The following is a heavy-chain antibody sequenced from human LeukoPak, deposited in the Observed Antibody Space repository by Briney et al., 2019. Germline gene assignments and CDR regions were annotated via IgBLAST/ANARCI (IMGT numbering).Heavy chain of an antibody. D-gene: IGHD3-22*01. CDR2: IYYSGST. V-gene: IGHV4-39*07. J-gene: IGHJ4*02. Sequence: SETLSLTCTVSGGSVSSSSYYWGWIRQPPGKGLEWIGSIYYSGSTYYNPSLKSRVSISVDTSKNQFSLKLNSLTAADTAVYYCARDVLEYYYDSSGYSDYWGQGTLVTVSS. CDR1: GGSVSSSSYY. CDR3: ARDVLEYYYDSSGYSDY.